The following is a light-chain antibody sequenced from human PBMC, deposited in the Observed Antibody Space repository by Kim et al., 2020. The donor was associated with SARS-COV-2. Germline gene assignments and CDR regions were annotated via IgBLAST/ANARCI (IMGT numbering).Light chain of an antibody. CDR1: SSDVGRYNY. J-gene: IGLJ2*01. Sequence: GQSVHISGTGSSSDVGRYNYVAWYQQQPGTAPKLLIYDASKRPSGVPDRFSGSKSGNTAPLTVSGLQAEDEADYYCSSYGGSDIVVFGGGTQLTVL. CDR3: SSYGGSDIVV. V-gene: IGLV2-8*01. CDR2: DAS.